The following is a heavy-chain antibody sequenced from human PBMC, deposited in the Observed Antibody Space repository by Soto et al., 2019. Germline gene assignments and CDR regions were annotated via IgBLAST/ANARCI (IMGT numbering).Heavy chain of an antibody. CDR1: VYTFTGYY. CDR2: INPNSCGT. Sequence: SVKVSCKASVYTFTGYYMHWVRHAPGQVLEWMGWINPNSCGTNYAQKFQGWVTMTRDTSISTAYMELSRLRSDDTAVYYCARQITMVRGVPQASDAFDIWGQGTMVTVSS. V-gene: IGHV1-2*04. J-gene: IGHJ3*02. D-gene: IGHD3-10*01. CDR3: ARQITMVRGVPQASDAFDI.